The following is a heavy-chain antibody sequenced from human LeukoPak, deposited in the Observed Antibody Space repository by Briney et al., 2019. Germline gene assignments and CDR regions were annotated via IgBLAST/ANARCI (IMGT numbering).Heavy chain of an antibody. D-gene: IGHD3-9*01. V-gene: IGHV3-30-3*01. J-gene: IGHJ6*02. CDR3: AREDDILTGLYYYYGMDV. Sequence: GRSLRLSCAASGFTFSSYAMHWVRQAPGKGLEWVAVISYDGSNKYYADSVKGRFTISRDNSKNTLYLQMNSLRAEDTAVYYCAREDDILTGLYYYYGMDVWGQGTTVTVSS. CDR2: ISYDGSNK. CDR1: GFTFSSYA.